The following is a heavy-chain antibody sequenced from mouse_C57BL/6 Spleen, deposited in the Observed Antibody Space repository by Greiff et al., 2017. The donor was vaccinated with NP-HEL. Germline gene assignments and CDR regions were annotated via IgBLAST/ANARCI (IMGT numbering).Heavy chain of an antibody. D-gene: IGHD1-1*01. CDR3: ARKISNYYGSSYFDY. V-gene: IGHV1-61*01. Sequence: QVQLQQPGAELVRPGSSVKLSCKASGYTFTSYWMDWVKQRPGQGLEWIGNIYPSDSETHYNQKFKDKATLTVDKSSSTAYMQLSSLTSEDSAVYYCARKISNYYGSSYFDYWGQGTTLTVSS. CDR2: IYPSDSET. CDR1: GYTFTSYW. J-gene: IGHJ2*01.